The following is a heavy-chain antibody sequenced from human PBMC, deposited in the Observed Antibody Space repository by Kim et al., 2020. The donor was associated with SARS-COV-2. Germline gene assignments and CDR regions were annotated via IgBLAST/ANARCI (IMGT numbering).Heavy chain of an antibody. V-gene: IGHV3-9*01. Sequence: IDYADSVKGRFITSRDNARNSLYLQMNSLRPEDTALYYCTRDVLAGGEDVWGQGTAVIVSS. CDR2: I. CDR3: TRDVLAGGEDV. D-gene: IGHD2-21*01. J-gene: IGHJ6*02.